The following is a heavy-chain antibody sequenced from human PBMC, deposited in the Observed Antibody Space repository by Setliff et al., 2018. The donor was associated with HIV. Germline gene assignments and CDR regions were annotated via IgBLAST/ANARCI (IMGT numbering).Heavy chain of an antibody. CDR1: GYTFNKYD. D-gene: IGHD6-13*01. CDR2: MRPNSGNT. V-gene: IGHV1-8*01. CDR3: ARGGYSSSWWNYGMDV. Sequence: AASVKVSCKASGYTFNKYDIHWVRQATGQGLEWMGWMRPNSGNTGYAQKFQGRVTMTRNTSISTVYMELNSLTSEDTAVYYCARGGYSSSWWNYGMDVWGQGTTVTVSS. J-gene: IGHJ6*02.